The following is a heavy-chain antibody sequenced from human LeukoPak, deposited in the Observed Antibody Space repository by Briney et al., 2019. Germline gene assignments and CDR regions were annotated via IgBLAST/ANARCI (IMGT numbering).Heavy chain of an antibody. Sequence: GGSLRLSCTASGFTFGDYAMSWFRQAPGKGLEWVGFIRSKDYGGTTEYAASVKGRFSISRDDSRSIAYLQVNSLKSEDTAVYYCTSYGSGSYYSGYFDYWGQGTLVTVSS. V-gene: IGHV3-49*03. D-gene: IGHD3-10*01. CDR3: TSYGSGSYYSGYFDY. CDR2: IRSKDYGGTT. J-gene: IGHJ4*02. CDR1: GFTFGDYA.